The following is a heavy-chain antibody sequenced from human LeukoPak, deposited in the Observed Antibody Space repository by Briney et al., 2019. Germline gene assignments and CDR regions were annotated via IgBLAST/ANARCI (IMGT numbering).Heavy chain of an antibody. CDR3: ARAVGSSESNFFDP. V-gene: IGHV4-61*02. CDR1: GGSISSGSYH. Sequence: SETLSLTCTVSGGSISSGSYHWSWLRQPAGKGLEWIGRIYTSGSTNYNPSLKSRVTMSVDKSKNQFSLKLSSVTAADTAVYYCARAVGSSESNFFDPWGQGALVTVSS. D-gene: IGHD1-26*01. J-gene: IGHJ5*02. CDR2: IYTSGST.